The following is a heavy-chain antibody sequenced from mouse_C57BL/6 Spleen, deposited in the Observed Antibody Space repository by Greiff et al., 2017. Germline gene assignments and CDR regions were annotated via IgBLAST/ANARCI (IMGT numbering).Heavy chain of an antibody. CDR3: ARGASYGIYFWYFDV. CDR1: GYTFTTYP. Sequence: QVPLQPSGAELVKPGASVKMSCKASGYTFTTYPIEWMKQNHGKSLEWIGNFHPYNDDTKYNEKFKGKATLTVEKSSSTVYLELSRLTSDDSAVYYCARGASYGIYFWYFDVWGTGTTVTVSS. J-gene: IGHJ1*03. D-gene: IGHD2-10*01. V-gene: IGHV1-47*01. CDR2: FHPYNDDT.